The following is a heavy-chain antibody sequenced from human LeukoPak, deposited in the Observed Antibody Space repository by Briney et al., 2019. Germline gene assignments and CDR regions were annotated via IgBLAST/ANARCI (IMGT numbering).Heavy chain of an antibody. CDR2: IYYSGST. V-gene: IGHV4-30-4*08. CDR1: GGSISSGDYY. D-gene: IGHD6-13*01. J-gene: IGHJ3*02. CDR3: ARVDSSLEAFDI. Sequence: SQTLSLTCTVSGGSISSGDYYWSWIRQPPGKGLEWIGYIYYSGSTYYNPSLKSRVTISVDTSKNQFSLKLSSVTAADTAVYYCARVDSSLEAFDIWGQGTMVTVSS.